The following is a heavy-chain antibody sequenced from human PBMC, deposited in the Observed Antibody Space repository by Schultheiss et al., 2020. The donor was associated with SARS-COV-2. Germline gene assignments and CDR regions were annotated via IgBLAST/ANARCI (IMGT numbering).Heavy chain of an antibody. CDR3: ARVGELSLFDY. CDR2: ISTSGTT. V-gene: IGHV4-61*09. J-gene: IGHJ4*02. D-gene: IGHD3-16*02. Sequence: SETLSLTCTVSGGSISSGSYYWSWIRQPAGKGLEWIGHISTSGTTNYNPSLKSRVTMSVDTSKNQFSLKLSSVTAADTAVYYCARVGELSLFDYWGQGTLVTVSS. CDR1: GGSISSGSYY.